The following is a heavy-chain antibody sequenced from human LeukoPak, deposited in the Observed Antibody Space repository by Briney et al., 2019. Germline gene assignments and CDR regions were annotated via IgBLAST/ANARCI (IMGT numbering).Heavy chain of an antibody. V-gene: IGHV3-20*04. J-gene: IGHJ4*02. Sequence: PGGSLRLSCAASGFTFDDYAMSWVRQAPGKGLEWVSGIHWNGGSTAYADSVRGRFTISRDNAKNSLYLQMNSLRAEDTALYYCARGGDIVIIPAAIDYWGQGTLVTVSS. D-gene: IGHD2-2*01. CDR3: ARGGDIVIIPAAIDY. CDR1: GFTFDDYA. CDR2: IHWNGGST.